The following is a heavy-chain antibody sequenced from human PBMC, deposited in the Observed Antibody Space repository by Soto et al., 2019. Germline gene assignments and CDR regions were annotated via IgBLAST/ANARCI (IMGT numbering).Heavy chain of an antibody. CDR1: GFTFSSYW. V-gene: IGHV3-74*01. D-gene: IGHD2-8*01. J-gene: IGHJ6*02. CDR3: SRGPVPSMYGMDV. CDR2: INSDGSST. Sequence: GGSLRLSCAASGFTFSSYWMHWVRQAPGKGLVWVSRINSDGSSTSYADSVKGRFTISRDNAKNTLYLQMNSLRAEDTAVYYWSRGPVPSMYGMDVWGQGTTVTVSS.